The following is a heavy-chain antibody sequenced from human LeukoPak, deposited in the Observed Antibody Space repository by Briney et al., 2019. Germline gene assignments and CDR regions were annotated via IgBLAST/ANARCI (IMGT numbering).Heavy chain of an antibody. CDR2: MNPNSGNT. CDR1: GYTFTSYD. Sequence: GASVKVSCKASGYTFTSYDINWVRRATGQGREWMGWMNPNSGNTGYAQKFEGRVTITRNTSISTAYMELSSLRSEDTAVYYCARGSKRVAAILTVYYYYYMDVWGKGTMVTVSS. V-gene: IGHV1-8*03. D-gene: IGHD2-2*02. J-gene: IGHJ6*03. CDR3: ARGSKRVAAILTVYYYYYMDV.